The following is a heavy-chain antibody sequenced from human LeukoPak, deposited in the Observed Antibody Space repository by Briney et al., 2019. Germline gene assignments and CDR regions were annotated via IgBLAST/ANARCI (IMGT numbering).Heavy chain of an antibody. Sequence: SSETLSLTCTVSGVSISSYYWSWIRQPPGKGLEWIGYYSGNTIYNPSLRSRVTISADTSKNHFSLRLRSVTAADTAVYYCAREGRQDYVYFDHWGQGSLVTVSS. V-gene: IGHV4-59*12. J-gene: IGHJ4*02. D-gene: IGHD4-17*01. CDR3: AREGRQDYVYFDH. CDR1: GVSISSYY. CDR2: YSGNT.